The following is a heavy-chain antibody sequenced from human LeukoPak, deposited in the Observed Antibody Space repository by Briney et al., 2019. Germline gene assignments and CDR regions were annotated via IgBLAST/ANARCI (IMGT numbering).Heavy chain of an antibody. Sequence: GGSLRLSCAASRFTFTKYSINWVRQAPGKGLEWVSSIWSSCSYIYYAGSVKGRFTISRDNAKNSLYLQMDSLRAEDTALYYCAKGSGINHYHWIDPWGQGTLVTVSS. V-gene: IGHV3-21*04. J-gene: IGHJ5*02. D-gene: IGHD1-14*01. CDR2: IWSSCSYI. CDR3: AKGSGINHYHWIDP. CDR1: RFTFTKYS.